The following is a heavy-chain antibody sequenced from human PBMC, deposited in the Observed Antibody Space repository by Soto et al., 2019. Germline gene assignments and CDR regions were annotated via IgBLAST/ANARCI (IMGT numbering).Heavy chain of an antibody. D-gene: IGHD6-13*01. V-gene: IGHV4-34*01. J-gene: IGHJ4*02. Sequence: SETLSVTCGVDGGSFSGYYWSWIRQPPGKGLEWIGEINHSGSTNYNPSLKSRVTISVDTSKNQFSLKLSSVTAADTAVYYCARGRIAAAGPIGYWGQGTLVTVSS. CDR1: GGSFSGYY. CDR3: ARGRIAAAGPIGY. CDR2: INHSGST.